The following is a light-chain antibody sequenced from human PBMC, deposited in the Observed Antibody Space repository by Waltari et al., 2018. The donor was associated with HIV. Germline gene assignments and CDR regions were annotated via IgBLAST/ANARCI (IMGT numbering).Light chain of an antibody. J-gene: IGLJ3*02. CDR2: RNN. CDR3: AAWDDSLSAVV. CDR1: SSTIGSKY. Sequence: QSVLTQPPSASGTPGQRVTISCSGSSSTIGSKYVYWFQQLPGTAPNLLMYRNNQRPSGVPDGVSGSKSGTSASLAISGLRAEDEADYYCAAWDDSLSAVVFGGGTKLTVL. V-gene: IGLV1-47*01.